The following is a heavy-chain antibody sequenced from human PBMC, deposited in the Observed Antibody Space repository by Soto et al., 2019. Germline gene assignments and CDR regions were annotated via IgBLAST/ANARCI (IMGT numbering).Heavy chain of an antibody. D-gene: IGHD3-16*02. J-gene: IGHJ3*02. CDR3: AKDSIWGSYRLNAFEI. CDR2: ISGSGGST. V-gene: IGHV3-23*01. Sequence: EVQLLESGGGLVQPGGSLRLSCAASGFTFSSYAMSWVRQAPGKGLEWVSAISGSGGSTYYADSVKGRFTISRDNSKNTLYLQMNSLRAEDTAVYYCAKDSIWGSYRLNAFEIWGQGTMVTVSS. CDR1: GFTFSSYA.